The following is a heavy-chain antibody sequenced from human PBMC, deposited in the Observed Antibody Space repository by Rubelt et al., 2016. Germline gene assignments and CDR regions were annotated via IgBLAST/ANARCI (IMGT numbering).Heavy chain of an antibody. CDR3: TREQSVQGPTTSDY. CDR1: GFTFSSYW. D-gene: IGHD1-1*01. Sequence: GESGGGLVQPGGSLRLSCAASGFTFSSYWMHWVRQAPGKGLMWVSRISSDGSDTIYVDSVKGRFTVSRDNAKNTLYLQMNGLRAEDTAVYYCTREQSVQGPTTSDYWGQGTLVTVSS. CDR2: ISSDGSDT. J-gene: IGHJ4*02. V-gene: IGHV3-74*01.